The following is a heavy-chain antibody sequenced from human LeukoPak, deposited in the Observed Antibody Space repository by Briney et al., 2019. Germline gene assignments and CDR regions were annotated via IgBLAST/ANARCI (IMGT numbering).Heavy chain of an antibody. CDR2: ISGTSTNI. CDR3: ARDDPSMIAALHY. D-gene: IGHD6-6*01. V-gene: IGHV3-21*01. CDR1: GFTFSDYR. Sequence: KPGRSLRLSCAASGFTFSDYRMNWVRQAPGKGLEWVSSISGTSTNIYYADSVKGRFTISRDNAKNSVYLQMNSLRAEDTAVYYCARDDPSMIAALHYWGQGTLVTVSS. J-gene: IGHJ4*02.